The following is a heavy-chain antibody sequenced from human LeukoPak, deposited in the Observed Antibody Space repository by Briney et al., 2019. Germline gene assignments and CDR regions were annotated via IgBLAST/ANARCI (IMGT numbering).Heavy chain of an antibody. CDR2: MNPNSGNT. V-gene: IGHV1-8*01. CDR1: GYTFTSYD. Sequence: APVKVSCKASGYTFTSYDINWVRQATGQGLEWMGWMNPNSGNTGYAQKFQGRVTMTRNTSISTAYMELSSLRSEDTAVYYCASDIVVVPAAIPLGYWGQGTLVTVSS. J-gene: IGHJ4*02. D-gene: IGHD2-2*02. CDR3: ASDIVVVPAAIPLGY.